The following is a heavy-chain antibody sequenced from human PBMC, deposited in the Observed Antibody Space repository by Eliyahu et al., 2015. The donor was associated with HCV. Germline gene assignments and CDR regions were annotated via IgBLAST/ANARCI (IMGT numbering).Heavy chain of an antibody. CDR1: GFTFNNFY. Sequence: QLVESGGGVVQPGGSLRLSCAASGFTFNNFYMHWVRQAPGKGLDWVAVISHDGTKKYYADAVRGRFTISRDNYKNTLSLQMNSLRDEKTAIYYCTRGGCVGGACSFGSDDDYWGQGTLVTVSS. CDR2: ISHDGTKK. CDR3: TRGGCVGGACSFGSDDDY. J-gene: IGHJ4*02. D-gene: IGHD2-21*02. V-gene: IGHV3-30*17.